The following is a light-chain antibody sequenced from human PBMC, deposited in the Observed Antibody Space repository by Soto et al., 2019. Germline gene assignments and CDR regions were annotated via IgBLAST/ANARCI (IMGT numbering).Light chain of an antibody. CDR2: DVS. J-gene: IGLJ1*01. CDR1: SSDVGGYNY. Sequence: QSALTQPASLSGSPGQSITISCTGTSSDVGGYNYVSWYQQHPGKAPKLMIYDVSNRPSGVSNRFSGSKSGNTASLTISGLQAEDDADYYCSSYTSSSLYVFGTGTKLTVL. V-gene: IGLV2-14*01. CDR3: SSYTSSSLYV.